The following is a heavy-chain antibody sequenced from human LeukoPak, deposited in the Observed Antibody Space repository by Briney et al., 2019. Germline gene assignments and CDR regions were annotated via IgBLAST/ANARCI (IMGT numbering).Heavy chain of an antibody. V-gene: IGHV4-30-4*01. CDR2: IYYSGST. J-gene: IGHJ4*02. CDR1: GGSISSGDYY. D-gene: IGHD3-9*01. CDR3: ARGGSPDFDWLLFHY. Sequence: SQTLSLTCTVPGGSISSGDYYWSWIRQPPGKGLEWIGYIYYSGSTYYNPSLKSRVTISVDTSKNQFSLKLSSVTAADTAVYYCARGGSPDFDWLLFHYWGQGTLVTVSS.